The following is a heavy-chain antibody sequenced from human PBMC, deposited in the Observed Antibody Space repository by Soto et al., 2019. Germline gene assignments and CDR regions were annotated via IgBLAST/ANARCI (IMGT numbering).Heavy chain of an antibody. D-gene: IGHD3-3*01. CDR3: AKDRAGDIYVAARSGLDY. CDR2: ISYDGSNK. V-gene: IGHV3-30*18. CDR1: GFTFFSYG. J-gene: IGHJ4*02. Sequence: GGSLRLSCAASGFTFFSYGMHWVRQAPGEGLEWVAVISYDGSNKYYGDSVKGRFTISRDNSKNTLYLQMNSLRADDTAVYYCAKDRAGDIYVAARSGLDYWGQGTLVTVSS.